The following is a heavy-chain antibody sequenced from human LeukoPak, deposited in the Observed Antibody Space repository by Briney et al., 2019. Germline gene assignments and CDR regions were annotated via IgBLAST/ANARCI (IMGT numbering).Heavy chain of an antibody. D-gene: IGHD3-22*01. J-gene: IGHJ3*02. CDR3: ARDQRNYYDSSGYYYNAFDI. CDR1: GFTFSSYS. CDR2: ISSSSSYI. V-gene: IGHV3-21*01. Sequence: PGGSLRLSCAASGFTFSSYSMNWVRQAPGKGLEWVSSISSSSSYIYYADSVKGRFTIFRDNAKNSLYLQMNSLRAEDTAVYYCARDQRNYYDSSGYYYNAFDIWGQGTMVTVSS.